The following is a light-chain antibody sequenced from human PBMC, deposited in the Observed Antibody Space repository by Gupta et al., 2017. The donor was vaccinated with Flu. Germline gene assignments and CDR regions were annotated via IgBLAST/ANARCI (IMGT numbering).Light chain of an antibody. Sequence: TLSASVGDRVTITCRASQIISGWLAWYQQKPGKAPNLLIYGASSLQSGVPSRFSGSGSGTDFTLTISSLQPDDSATYYCQQYNVYSGDLFGQGTKLEIK. J-gene: IGKJ2*01. CDR3: QQYNVYSGDL. V-gene: IGKV1-5*01. CDR1: QIISGW. CDR2: GAS.